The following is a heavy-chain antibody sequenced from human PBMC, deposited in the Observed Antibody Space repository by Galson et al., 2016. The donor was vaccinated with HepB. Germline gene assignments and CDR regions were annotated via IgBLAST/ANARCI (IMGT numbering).Heavy chain of an antibody. J-gene: IGHJ4*02. CDR3: AREWDNGWYDY. V-gene: IGHV3-53*01. CDR2: IYSDGTT. Sequence: SLRLSCAVSGFTVSSTYMTWVRQPPGKGLECVSVIYSDGTTYYAESVKGRFTISRDISNNTAYLQMNSLRVDDTAIYYCAREWDNGWYDYWGQGTLVTVSS. CDR1: GFTVSSTY. D-gene: IGHD6-19*01.